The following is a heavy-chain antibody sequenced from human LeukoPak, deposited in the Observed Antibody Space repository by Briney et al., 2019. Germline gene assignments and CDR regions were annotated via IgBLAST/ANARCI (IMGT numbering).Heavy chain of an antibody. CDR3: VRGRGTAVTTGNWFDP. CDR1: GGSNSSGNYY. D-gene: IGHD4-17*01. CDR2: IHYSGST. Sequence: PSETLSLTCTVSGGSNSSGNYYWNWIRQPPGKGLECIGYIHYSGSTYYNPSLKSRVTISVDTSKNQFSLKLSSVTAADTAVYYCVRGRGTAVTTGNWFDPWGQGTLVTVSS. V-gene: IGHV4-30-4*01. J-gene: IGHJ5*02.